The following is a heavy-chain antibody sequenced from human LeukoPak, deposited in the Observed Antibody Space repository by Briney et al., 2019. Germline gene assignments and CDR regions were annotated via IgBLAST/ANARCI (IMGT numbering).Heavy chain of an antibody. J-gene: IGHJ4*02. Sequence: GGSLRLSCAASGFTFSSYGMHWVRQAPGKGLEWVAVISYDGSNKYYADSVKGRFTISRDNSKNTLYLQMDSLRAEDTAVYYCAKDVGLEGASPFDYWGQGTLVTVSS. V-gene: IGHV3-30*18. CDR2: ISYDGSNK. CDR1: GFTFSSYG. D-gene: IGHD1-26*01. CDR3: AKDVGLEGASPFDY.